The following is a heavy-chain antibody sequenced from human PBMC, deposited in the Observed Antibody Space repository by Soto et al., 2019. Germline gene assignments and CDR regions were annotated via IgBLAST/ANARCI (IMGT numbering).Heavy chain of an antibody. J-gene: IGHJ4*02. CDR3: AKELSFSSGWTEFDY. Sequence: PGGSLRLSCAASGFTFSNYAMHWVRQAPGKGLEWVSVISTSGGSTYYADSVKGRFTISRDNSKNTLYLQMNSLRAEDTAVYYCAKELSFSSGWTEFDYWGQGTLVTVSS. D-gene: IGHD6-19*01. V-gene: IGHV3-23*01. CDR1: GFTFSNYA. CDR2: ISTSGGST.